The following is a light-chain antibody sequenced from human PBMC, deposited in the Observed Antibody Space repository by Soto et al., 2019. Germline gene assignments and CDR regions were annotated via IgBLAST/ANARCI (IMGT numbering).Light chain of an antibody. CDR2: AAS. CDR1: QSISSW. CDR3: QQYTTDLYT. V-gene: IGKV1-5*01. Sequence: DIQMTQSPSTLSATVGDRVTITCRASQSISSWLAWYQQQPGKAPNLLIYAASMLNSGVPPRFSGSGSGTDVTHTISSLQPDDFATYDCQQYTTDLYTFGQGTNLETK. J-gene: IGKJ2*01.